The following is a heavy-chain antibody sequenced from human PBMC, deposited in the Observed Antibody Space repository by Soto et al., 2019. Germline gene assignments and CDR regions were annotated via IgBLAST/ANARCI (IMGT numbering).Heavy chain of an antibody. J-gene: IGHJ6*02. CDR2: ISAHNGNT. D-gene: IGHD1-26*01. CDR1: GYNFSSHG. CDR3: VRVYIVGATTSYGMDV. V-gene: IGHV1-18*01. Sequence: QAQLVQSGPEVKEPGASVKVSCKASGYNFSSHGISWVRQAPGQGLEWMGWISAHNGNTNYAQKVQGRVTMTTDTSTSTAYMELRSLRSDDTAVYYCVRVYIVGATTSYGMDVWGQGTTVTVSS.